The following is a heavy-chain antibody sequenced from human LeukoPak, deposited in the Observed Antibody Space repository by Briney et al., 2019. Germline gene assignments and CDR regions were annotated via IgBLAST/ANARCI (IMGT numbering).Heavy chain of an antibody. Sequence: SETLSLTCSVSGGSISSSSYYWGWIRQPPGKGLEWIGSIYYSGSTHYNPSLKSRVTIALDTSKSQFSLNLRSVTAADTAVYYCARYQLLVRRFDYWGQGTLITVSS. CDR2: IYYSGST. J-gene: IGHJ4*02. CDR1: GGSISSSSYY. V-gene: IGHV4-39*07. CDR3: ARYQLLVRRFDY. D-gene: IGHD2-2*01.